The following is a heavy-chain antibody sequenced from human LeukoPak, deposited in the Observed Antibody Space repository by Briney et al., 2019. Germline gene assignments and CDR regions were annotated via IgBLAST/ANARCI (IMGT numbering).Heavy chain of an antibody. D-gene: IGHD2-8*01. CDR1: GGSISSYY. CDR2: IYTSGST. J-gene: IGHJ3*02. CDR3: ARGYCTNGVCYSDAFDI. Sequence: KTSETLSLTCTVSGGSISSYYWSWIRQPAGKGLEWIGRIYTSGSTNYNASLKSRVSMSVDTSKNQFSLKLSSVTAADTAVYYCARGYCTNGVCYSDAFDIWGQGTMVTVSS. V-gene: IGHV4-4*07.